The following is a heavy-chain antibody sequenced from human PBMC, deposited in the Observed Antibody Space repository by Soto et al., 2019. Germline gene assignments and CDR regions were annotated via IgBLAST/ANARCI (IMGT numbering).Heavy chain of an antibody. CDR1: GYTFTSYG. J-gene: IGHJ4*02. Sequence: QVQLVQSGAEVKKPGASVKVSCKASGYTFTSYGISWVRQAPGQGREWMGWISVHNGNTKNAQKLQGRDTMTTDTSTSTAYMELRSLRSDDTAVYYCARDLNLGLGDYWGQGTLVTVSS. CDR3: ARDLNLGLGDY. V-gene: IGHV1-18*01. D-gene: IGHD7-27*01. CDR2: ISVHNGNT.